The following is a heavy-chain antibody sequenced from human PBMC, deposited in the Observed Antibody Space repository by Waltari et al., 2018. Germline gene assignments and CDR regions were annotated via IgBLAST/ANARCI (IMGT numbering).Heavy chain of an antibody. CDR3: EHWRGVGLVIFSFNY. V-gene: IGHV2-5*01. D-gene: IGHD3-9*01. J-gene: IGHJ4*02. CDR2: IYWNDAK. CDR1: GFSLRTSGLA. Sequence: ITLQESGLTLVKPTQTLTLTCTFSGFSLRTSGLAVGWIRHPPGKALEWLALIYWNDAKRYSPSLWSSLTITKDTSKNQVVLTMTNMDPVDTATYYGEHWRGVGLVIFSFNYWGQGTLVTVSS.